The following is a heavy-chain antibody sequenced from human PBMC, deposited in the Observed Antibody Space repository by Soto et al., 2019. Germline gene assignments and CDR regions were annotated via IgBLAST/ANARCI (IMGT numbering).Heavy chain of an antibody. V-gene: IGHV4-30-2*01. CDR2: IYTSGGI. CDR3: ARVVNDRSSDSEYYFES. J-gene: IGHJ4*02. CDR1: GDSITSGDYS. Sequence: QVQLQESGSGVLKSSETLSLTCAVSGDSITSGDYSWSWIRQPPGQRLEWLGYIYTSGGIYYNPSLKSRVSMSVDRSKNHFSLRLRSVTAADTATYYCARVVNDRSSDSEYYFESWGQGLLVSVSS. D-gene: IGHD2-21*01.